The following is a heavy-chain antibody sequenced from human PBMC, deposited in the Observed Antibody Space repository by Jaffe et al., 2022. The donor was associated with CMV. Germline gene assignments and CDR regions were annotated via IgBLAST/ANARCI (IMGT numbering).Heavy chain of an antibody. V-gene: IGHV3-23*01. CDR2: ISGSGGST. CDR3: GKGCRPNRNIDAVDV. CDR1: GLTFSNYA. D-gene: IGHD1-20*01. Sequence: EVQLLESGGGLLQPGGSLRLSCAASGLTFSNYAMIWVRQAPGKGLEWVSGISGSGGSTYYADSVQGRFIISRDNSKGTLFLRLNNVSAEDTAIYYCGKGCRPNRNIDAVDVWGRGTMVAVSS. J-gene: IGHJ3*01.